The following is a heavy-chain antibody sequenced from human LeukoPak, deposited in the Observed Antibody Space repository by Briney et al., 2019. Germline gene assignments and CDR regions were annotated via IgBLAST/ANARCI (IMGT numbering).Heavy chain of an antibody. V-gene: IGHV4-59*08. J-gene: IGHJ3*02. D-gene: IGHD5-18*01. CDR3: AGRVQLWGFNGSFDI. CDR2: IYYSGST. CDR1: GGSMSSYY. Sequence: SETLSLTCTVSGGSMSSYYWNWIRQPPGKGLEWIGYIYYSGSTNYNPSLKSRVTISVDTSKNQFSLKLSSVTAADTAVYYCAGRVQLWGFNGSFDIWGQGTMVTVSS.